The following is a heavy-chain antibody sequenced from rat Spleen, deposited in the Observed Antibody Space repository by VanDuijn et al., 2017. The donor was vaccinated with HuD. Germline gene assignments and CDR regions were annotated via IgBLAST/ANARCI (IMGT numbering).Heavy chain of an antibody. CDR3: ARENYYSGDY. D-gene: IGHD1-1*01. CDR2: ISYEGSST. V-gene: IGHV5-22*01. Sequence: EVQLVESGGGLVQPGRSLKLSCAASGFTFSDYYMAWVRQAPKKGLEWVASISYEGSSTYYGDSVKGRFTISRDNAKSTLYLQINSLRSEDTATYFCARENYYSGDYWGQGVMVTVSS. CDR1: GFTFSDYY. J-gene: IGHJ2*01.